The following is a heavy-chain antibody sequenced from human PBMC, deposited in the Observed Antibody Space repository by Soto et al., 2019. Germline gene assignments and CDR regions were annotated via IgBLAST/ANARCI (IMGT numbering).Heavy chain of an antibody. Sequence: EVQLVESGGGLVQPGGSLSLSCVASGFTFSTYWMSWFRQAPGKGLEWVANIKKDGSDKYYVDSVRGRFTISRDNAKNSLYLQMNSLRAEDTAVYYCACGGGWVFDFWGQGTLVTGSS. CDR3: ACGGGWVFDF. CDR1: GFTFSTYW. D-gene: IGHD2-21*02. J-gene: IGHJ4*02. V-gene: IGHV3-7*01. CDR2: IKKDGSDK.